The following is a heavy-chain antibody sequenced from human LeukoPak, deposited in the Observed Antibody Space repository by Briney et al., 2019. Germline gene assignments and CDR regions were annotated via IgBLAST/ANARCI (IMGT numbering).Heavy chain of an antibody. CDR3: ARAVTTVTRGGLVFDY. CDR1: GGSFSGYY. V-gene: IGHV3-11*04. J-gene: IGHJ4*02. D-gene: IGHD4-17*01. Sequence: LSLTCAVYGGSFSGYYWSWIRQPPGKGLEWVSYISGSSNTIYYADSVKGRFTISGDNAKNSLYLQMNSLRDEDTAVYYCARAVTTVTRGGLVFDYWGQGTLVTVSS. CDR2: ISGSSNTI.